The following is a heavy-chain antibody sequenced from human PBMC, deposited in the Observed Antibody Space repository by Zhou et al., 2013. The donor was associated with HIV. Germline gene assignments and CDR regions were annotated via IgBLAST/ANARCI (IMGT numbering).Heavy chain of an antibody. J-gene: IGHJ4*02. V-gene: IGHV1-69*05. CDR3: AGYGVLHGGGHFDS. Sequence: QVQLVQSGAEVKKPGSSVKVSCKGFVPHGISWVRQAPGQGLEWMGGIIPIYGTPTYAQNFQGRVALTTDESTRTAYMELSSLRSEDTAVYFCAGYGVLHGGGHFDSWGQGTRGHRLL. CDR1: VPHG. D-gene: IGHD6-13*01. CDR2: IIPIYGTP.